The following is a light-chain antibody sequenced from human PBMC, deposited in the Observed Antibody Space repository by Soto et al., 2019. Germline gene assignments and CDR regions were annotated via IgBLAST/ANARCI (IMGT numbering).Light chain of an antibody. J-gene: IGKJ1*01. CDR1: QSISNF. V-gene: IGKV1-17*01. CDR2: AAS. Sequence: DIQMTQSPSSLSASVGDRVTITRRASQSISNFLNWYHHKPGNAPTRLIYAASSLQSGVPSSFSGSGSGTDFTLTISSLQPEDFATYYCQQLITYPQTFGQGTKVDIK. CDR3: QQLITYPQT.